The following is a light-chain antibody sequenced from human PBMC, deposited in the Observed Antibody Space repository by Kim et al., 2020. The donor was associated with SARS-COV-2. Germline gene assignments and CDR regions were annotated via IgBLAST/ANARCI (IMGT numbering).Light chain of an antibody. CDR3: QAWDSSSFV. CDR2: QDS. Sequence: VSPGQTARITCSGDKLGNKYACWYQQRPGQSPVLVIYQDSKRPSGIPERFSGSNSGNTATLTISGTQAMDEADYYCQAWDSSSFVFGTGTKVTVL. J-gene: IGLJ1*01. CDR1: KLGNKY. V-gene: IGLV3-1*01.